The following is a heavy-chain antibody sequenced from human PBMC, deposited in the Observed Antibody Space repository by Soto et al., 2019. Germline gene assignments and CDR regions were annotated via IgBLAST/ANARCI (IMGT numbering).Heavy chain of an antibody. CDR2: IWNDGSHE. J-gene: IGHJ4*02. Sequence: QVQLVESGGGVVRPGRSLRLSCAASGFTFSLVGMHWVRQAPVKGLEGVALIWNDGSHEYYADSVKGRFSISRDNSRNTLDLQMDRLRVEDTGVYYCAASYCSSDSCCRGLDYWGQGALITVSS. V-gene: IGHV3-33*01. D-gene: IGHD2-2*01. CDR1: GFTFSLVG. CDR3: AASYCSSDSCCRGLDY.